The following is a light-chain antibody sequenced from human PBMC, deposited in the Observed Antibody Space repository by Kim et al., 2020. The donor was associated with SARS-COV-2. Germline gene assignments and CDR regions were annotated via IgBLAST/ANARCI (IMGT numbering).Light chain of an antibody. CDR1: QDLSNF. V-gene: IGKV1-9*01. CDR2: AAS. CDR3: QQLDTYPQVT. J-gene: IGKJ4*01. Sequence: SVGDQVTMPCPASQDLSNFLAWYQQKPGKAPKLLIYAASTLHSGVPSTFSGSGSGTEFTLTISSLQPEDFATYYCQQLDTYPQVTFGGGTKVDIK.